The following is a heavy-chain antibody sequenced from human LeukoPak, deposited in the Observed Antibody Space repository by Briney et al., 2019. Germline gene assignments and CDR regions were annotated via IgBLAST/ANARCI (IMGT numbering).Heavy chain of an antibody. D-gene: IGHD6-13*01. CDR2: INPNSGGT. CDR3: ARDDPTSSSWYY. CDR1: GYTFTGYY. Sequence: ASVKVSCTASGYTFTGYYMHWVRPAPGQGLAWMGWINPNSGGTNYAQKFQGRVTITADKSTSTAYMELSSLRSEDTAVYYCARDDPTSSSWYYWGQGTLVTVSS. V-gene: IGHV1-2*02. J-gene: IGHJ4*02.